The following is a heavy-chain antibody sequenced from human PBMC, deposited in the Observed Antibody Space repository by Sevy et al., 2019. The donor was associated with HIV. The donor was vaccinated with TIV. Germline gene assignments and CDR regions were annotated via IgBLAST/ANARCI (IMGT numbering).Heavy chain of an antibody. V-gene: IGHV4-59*01. Sequence: SETLSLTCTVFGGSISAYYWSWIRQPPGKGLEYIGYIYYTGSTNYNPSLKSRVTISVDTSKNQFPLRLTSVTAADTAIYYCAGAPPVRSGDDSLNWFDPWGQGTLVTVSS. J-gene: IGHJ5*02. D-gene: IGHD5-12*01. CDR1: GGSISAYY. CDR3: AGAPPVRSGDDSLNWFDP. CDR2: IYYTGST.